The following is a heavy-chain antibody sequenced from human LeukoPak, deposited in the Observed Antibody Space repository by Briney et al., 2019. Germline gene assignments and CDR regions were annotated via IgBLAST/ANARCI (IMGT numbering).Heavy chain of an antibody. D-gene: IGHD6-19*01. CDR3: AREGGSGWYFGYVTYYYYYMDV. Sequence: GGSLRLSCAASGFTFSSYGMHWVRQAPGKGLEWVAVISYDGSNKYYADSVKGRFTISRDNSKNTLYLQMNSLRAEDTAVYYCAREGGSGWYFGYVTYYYYYMDVWGKGTTVTISS. CDR2: ISYDGSNK. J-gene: IGHJ6*03. V-gene: IGHV3-30*03. CDR1: GFTFSSYG.